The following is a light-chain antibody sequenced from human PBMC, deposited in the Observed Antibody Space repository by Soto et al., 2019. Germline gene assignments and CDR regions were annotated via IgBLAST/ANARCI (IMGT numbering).Light chain of an antibody. Sequence: QSVLTQPPSVSAAPGHNGTISCSGNSSNIGGNSVLWYQQLPGTAPKLPMYDYTKRRSGIPDRFSGSNSGTTATPFITGFHTAGEADSPARSWVSSLSADVFGTGTKVTVL. CDR2: DYT. CDR1: SSNIGGNS. V-gene: IGLV1-51*01. J-gene: IGLJ1*01. CDR3: RSWVSSLSADV.